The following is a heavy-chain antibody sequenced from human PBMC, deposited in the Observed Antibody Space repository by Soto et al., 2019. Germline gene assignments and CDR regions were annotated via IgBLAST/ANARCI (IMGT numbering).Heavy chain of an antibody. D-gene: IGHD6-19*01. CDR1: GATFSTYA. J-gene: IGHJ4*02. CDR3: ARGARSTGWYDN. V-gene: IGHV1-69*06. Sequence: QVQLVQSGADVEKPGSSVKVSCKASGATFSTYAFSWLRQAPGQGLEWMGGIIPILGTSNYAQRFQGRGIITADTSTSTAYIELRSLRSEDTAVYFCARGARSTGWYDNWGQGTLVTVSS. CDR2: IIPILGTS.